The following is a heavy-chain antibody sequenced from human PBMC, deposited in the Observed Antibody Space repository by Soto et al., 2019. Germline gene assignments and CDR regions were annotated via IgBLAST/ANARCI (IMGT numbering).Heavy chain of an antibody. V-gene: IGHV3-13*01. J-gene: IGHJ2*01. CDR2: IGTAGDT. D-gene: IGHD2-21*01. CDR3: ARRGRGGGLALNWYFDL. Sequence: EVQLVESGGGLVQPGGSLRLSCAASGFTFSSYDMHWVRQATGKGLEWVSAIGTAGDTYYPGSVKGRFTISRENAKNSLYLQMNSLRAGDTAVYYRARRGRGGGLALNWYFDLWGRGTLVTVSS. CDR1: GFTFSSYD.